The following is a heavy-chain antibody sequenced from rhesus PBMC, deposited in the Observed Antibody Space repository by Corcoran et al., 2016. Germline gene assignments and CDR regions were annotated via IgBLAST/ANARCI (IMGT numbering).Heavy chain of an antibody. V-gene: IGHV4-73*01. CDR2: IYGNSAST. J-gene: IGHJ2*01. Sequence: QVQLQQWGEGLVKPSETLSLTCAVYGGSISGYYYWSWIRQPPGKGLEWIGYIYGNSASTNNNPSLKNRSSNSKDTAKNQFSLKLSSVTAADAAVYYCVRGHGSSRRGWYFDLWGPGTPITISS. CDR1: GGSISGYYY. CDR3: VRGHGSSRRGWYFDL. D-gene: IGHD4-29*01.